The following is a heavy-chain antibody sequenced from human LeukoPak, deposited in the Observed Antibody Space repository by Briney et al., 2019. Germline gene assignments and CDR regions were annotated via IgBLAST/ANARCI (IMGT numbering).Heavy chain of an antibody. Sequence: PETLSLTCTVSGGSISSSRYYWGWIRQPPGKGLEWIGSIYYSGSTYYNPSLKSRVTISVDTSKNQFSLKLSSVTAADTAVYYCARAVEYSSSRRSGYYFDYWGQGTLVTVSS. CDR1: GGSISSSRYY. D-gene: IGHD6-13*01. CDR2: IYYSGST. V-gene: IGHV4-39*07. J-gene: IGHJ4*02. CDR3: ARAVEYSSSRRSGYYFDY.